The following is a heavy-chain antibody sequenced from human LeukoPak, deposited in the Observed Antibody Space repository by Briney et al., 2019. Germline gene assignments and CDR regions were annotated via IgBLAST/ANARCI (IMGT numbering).Heavy chain of an antibody. V-gene: IGHV3-30-3*01. Sequence: PGGSLRLSCGASGFILSSQAMHWVRQAPGKGLEWVAVILSDGNNKYYADSVKGRFTLSRGNSKNTLYLQMNSLRPEDTAVYYCARDPGFLQQLGTQFDYWGQGTLVTVSS. D-gene: IGHD6-13*01. CDR1: GFILSSQA. J-gene: IGHJ4*02. CDR3: ARDPGFLQQLGTQFDY. CDR2: ILSDGNNK.